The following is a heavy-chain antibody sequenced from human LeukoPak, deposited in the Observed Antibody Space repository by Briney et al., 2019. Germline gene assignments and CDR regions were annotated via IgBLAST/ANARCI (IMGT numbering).Heavy chain of an antibody. J-gene: IGHJ4*02. CDR1: GFTFSSYS. V-gene: IGHV3-23*01. CDR2: ISGSGGST. D-gene: IGHD2-15*01. Sequence: GGSLRLSCAASGFTFSSYSMNWVRQAPGKGLEWVSGISGSGGSTYYADSAKGRFTISRDNSKSTLYLQMNSLRAEDTAVYYCAKDRVAEELAFDYWGQGILVTVSS. CDR3: AKDRVAEELAFDY.